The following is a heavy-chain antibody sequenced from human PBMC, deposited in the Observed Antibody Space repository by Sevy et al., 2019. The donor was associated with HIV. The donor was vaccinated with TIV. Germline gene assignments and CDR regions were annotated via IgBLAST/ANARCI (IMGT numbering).Heavy chain of an antibody. Sequence: GGSLRLSCAASGFTFSSYSMNWVRQAPGKGLEWVSSISSSSSYIYYADSVKGRFTISRDNAKNSLYLQMNSLRAEVTAVYYCARDPSYGSGSYYYMDVWGKGTTVTVSS. J-gene: IGHJ6*03. V-gene: IGHV3-21*01. CDR3: ARDPSYGSGSYYYMDV. D-gene: IGHD3-10*01. CDR2: ISSSSSYI. CDR1: GFTFSSYS.